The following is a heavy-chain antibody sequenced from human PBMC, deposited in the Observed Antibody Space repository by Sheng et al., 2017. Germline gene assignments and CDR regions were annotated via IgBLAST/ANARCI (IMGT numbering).Heavy chain of an antibody. CDR3: AKGGIVGAVNQY. CDR2: ISGSGGST. J-gene: IGHJ4*02. CDR1: GLTFSSYG. Sequence: EVRLVDSGGGLVQPGGTLRLSCAASGLTFSSYGMSWVRQAPGKGLEWVSGISGSGGSTYYADSVKGRFTISRDNSKNTLYLQMNSLRAEDTAVYYCAKGGIVGAVNQYWGQGTLVTVSS. D-gene: IGHD1-26*01. V-gene: IGHV3-23*04.